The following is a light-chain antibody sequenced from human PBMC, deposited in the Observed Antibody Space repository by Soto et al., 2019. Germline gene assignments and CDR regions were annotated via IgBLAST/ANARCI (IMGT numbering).Light chain of an antibody. CDR1: QSVSSS. CDR3: QQYNNWPLT. V-gene: IGKV3-15*01. CDR2: GAS. Sequence: EIVITQTPATLSVSPGERATLSCRASQSVSSSLAWYQQKPGQAPRLLIYGASTRATGISARFSGSGSGTEFTLTISSLQSEDFAVYYCQQYNNWPLTFGGGTKVEIK. J-gene: IGKJ4*01.